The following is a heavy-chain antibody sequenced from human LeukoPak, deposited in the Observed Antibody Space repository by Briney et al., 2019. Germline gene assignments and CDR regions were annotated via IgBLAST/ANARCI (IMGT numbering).Heavy chain of an antibody. CDR1: GGTFSSYA. Sequence: AASVKVSCKASGGTFSSYAISWVRQAPGQGLEWMGWINPNSGGTNYAQKFQGRVTMARDTSISTAYMELSRLRSDDTAVYYCARVGATLPEGYFQHWGQGTLVTVSS. V-gene: IGHV1-2*02. J-gene: IGHJ1*01. CDR3: ARVGATLPEGYFQH. D-gene: IGHD1-26*01. CDR2: INPNSGGT.